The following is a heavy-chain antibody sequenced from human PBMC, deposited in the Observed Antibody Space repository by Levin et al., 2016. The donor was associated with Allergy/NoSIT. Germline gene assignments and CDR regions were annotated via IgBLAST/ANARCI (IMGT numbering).Heavy chain of an antibody. Sequence: SETLSLTCTVSGGSISSRNYYWGWIRQSPEKGLEWIGNMYYTGSTDYNPSLKGRVIISGDTSKSQFSLSLSSVTAADTAVYYCMRRWEYSTFDSWGQGILVTVSS. CDR3: MRRWEYSTFDS. V-gene: IGHV4-39*01. J-gene: IGHJ4*02. CDR1: GGSISSRNYY. CDR2: MYYTGST. D-gene: IGHD5-18*01.